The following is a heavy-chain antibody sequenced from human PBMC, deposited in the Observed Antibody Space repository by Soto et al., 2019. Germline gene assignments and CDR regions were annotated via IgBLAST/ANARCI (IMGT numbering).Heavy chain of an antibody. J-gene: IGHJ6*02. D-gene: IGHD2-2*02. CDR2: ISSRSDI. CDR1: GFTFSNFS. V-gene: IGHV3-21*01. CDR3: AREYTAWPLAYGLDV. Sequence: GGSLRLSCVGSGFTFSNFSINWVRQAPGKGLEWVSSISSRSDIYYADSLKGRFTISRDNAKNSVSLQMNSLRAEDTAVYYCAREYTAWPLAYGLDVWGQGTTVTVSS.